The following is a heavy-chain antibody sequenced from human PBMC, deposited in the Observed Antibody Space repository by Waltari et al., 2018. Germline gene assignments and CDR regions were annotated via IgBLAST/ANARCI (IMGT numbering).Heavy chain of an antibody. CDR1: GGSLSRRDW. CDR2: IYHRGTT. CDR3: ARYCSGGSCYSIDAFDI. V-gene: IGHV4-4*02. D-gene: IGHD2-15*01. J-gene: IGHJ3*02. Sequence: QVQLQESGPGLVKPSGTLSLTCAVSGGSLSRRDWWSWVRQPPGKGMEWIGEIYHRGTTNYNPSLKSRVTISVDKSKNQFSLKLSSVTAADTAVYYCARYCSGGSCYSIDAFDIWGQGTMVTVSS.